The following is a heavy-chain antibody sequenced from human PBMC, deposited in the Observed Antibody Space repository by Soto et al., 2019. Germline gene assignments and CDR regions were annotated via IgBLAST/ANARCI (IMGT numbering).Heavy chain of an antibody. V-gene: IGHV3-23*01. D-gene: IGHD2-15*01. CDR1: GFTFSSYA. J-gene: IGHJ3*02. CDR3: AKGVVVWDDVFDI. CDR2: ISGSGGST. Sequence: GGSLRLSCAASGFTFSSYAMSWVRQAPGKGLEWVSAISGSGGSTYYADSVKGRFTISRDNSKNTPYLQMNSLRAEDTAVYYYAKGVVVWDDVFDIWGQGTMVTVSS.